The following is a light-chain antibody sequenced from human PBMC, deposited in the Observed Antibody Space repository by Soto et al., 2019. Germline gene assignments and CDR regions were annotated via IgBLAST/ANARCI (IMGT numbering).Light chain of an antibody. CDR3: QQYGSSGT. V-gene: IGKV3-15*01. CDR2: GAS. CDR1: ESVSSN. J-gene: IGKJ5*01. Sequence: EVVMTQSPATLSVSPGEGATLSCRASESVSSNLVWYQQKPGQAPRLLIYGASTRVTGIPARFSGSGSGTDFTLTISRLEPEDFAVYYCQQYGSSGTFGQGTRLEIK.